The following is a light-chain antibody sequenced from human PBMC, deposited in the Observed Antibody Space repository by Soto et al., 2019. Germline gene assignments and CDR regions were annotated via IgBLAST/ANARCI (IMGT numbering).Light chain of an antibody. CDR3: QQADSFPLP. CDR1: QGISSW. V-gene: IGKV1-12*01. Sequence: DIQMTQAPSSVSASVGDRGTITCRASQGISSWVAWYQQKTGKAPKLLIYAASSLQSGVPSRFSGSGSGTDFTLTISSLQPEDFATYYCQQADSFPLPLGGGTKVEIK. J-gene: IGKJ4*01. CDR2: AAS.